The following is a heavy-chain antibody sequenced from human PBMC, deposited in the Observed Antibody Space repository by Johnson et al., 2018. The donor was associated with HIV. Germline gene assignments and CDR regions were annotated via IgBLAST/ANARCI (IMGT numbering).Heavy chain of an antibody. CDR2: IYSGGST. J-gene: IGHJ3*02. CDR3: ARALRVVVVAATFDAFDI. CDR1: GFSFSDYY. Sequence: MQLVESGGGLVKPGGSLRLSCRASGFSFSDYYMSWNRQAPGKGLEWVSVIYSGGSTYYADSVKGRFTISRDNSKNTLYLQMNSLRAEDTALYYCARALRVVVVAATFDAFDIWGQGTMVTVSS. D-gene: IGHD2-15*01. V-gene: IGHV3-66*01.